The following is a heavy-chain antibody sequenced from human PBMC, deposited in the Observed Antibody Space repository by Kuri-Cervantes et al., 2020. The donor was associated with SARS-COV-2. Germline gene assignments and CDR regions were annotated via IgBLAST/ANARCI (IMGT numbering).Heavy chain of an antibody. CDR1: GGSISSYY. D-gene: IGHD3-3*01. CDR2: IYYSGST. CDR3: ARHTIFGAHDAFDI. Sequence: GSLRLSCTVSGGSISSYYWSWIRQPPGKGLEWIGYIYYSGSTNYNPSLKSRVTMSVDTSKNQFSLKLSSVTAADTAVYYCARHTIFGAHDAFDIWGQGTMVTVSS. J-gene: IGHJ3*02. V-gene: IGHV4-59*08.